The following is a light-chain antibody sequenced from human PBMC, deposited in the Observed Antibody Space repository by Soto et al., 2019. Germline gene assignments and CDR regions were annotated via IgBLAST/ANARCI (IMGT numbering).Light chain of an antibody. Sequence: DIQMTQSPSSLSASVGDRVTITCQASQDISNYLNWYQQKPGKAPKLLIYDASNLETGVPSRFSGSGSVTDFTFTISSLQPEDIATYYCHQYDNLPRTFGQGTKLEIK. CDR3: HQYDNLPRT. CDR1: QDISNY. V-gene: IGKV1-33*01. J-gene: IGKJ2*01. CDR2: DAS.